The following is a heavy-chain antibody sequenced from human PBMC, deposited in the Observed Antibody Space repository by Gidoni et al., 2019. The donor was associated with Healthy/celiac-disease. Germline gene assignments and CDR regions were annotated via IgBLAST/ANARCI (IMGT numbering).Heavy chain of an antibody. D-gene: IGHD6-19*01. CDR2: IIPIFGTA. Sequence: QVQLVQSGAEVKKPGSSVKVSCKASRGTFSSYAISWVRQAPGQGLEWMGGIIPIFGTANYAQKFQGRVTITADESTSTAYMELSSLRSEDTAVYYCASRAVAGPLDESDYWGQGTLVTVSS. CDR1: RGTFSSYA. CDR3: ASRAVAGPLDESDY. J-gene: IGHJ4*02. V-gene: IGHV1-69*01.